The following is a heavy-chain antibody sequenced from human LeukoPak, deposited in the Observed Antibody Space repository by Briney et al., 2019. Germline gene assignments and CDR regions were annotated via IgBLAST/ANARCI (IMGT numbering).Heavy chain of an antibody. CDR1: GFTFNNYA. D-gene: IGHD3-3*01. J-gene: IGHJ6*02. CDR3: ASQTEHQLRFLEWLSRAPHSYYYYGMDV. Sequence: GGSLRLSCAASGFTFNNYAMNWVRQAPGKGLEWVSVISGSGVSTYYADSVKGRFTISRDNSKNTLYLQMNSLRAEDTAVYYCASQTEHQLRFLEWLSRAPHSYYYYGMDVWGQGTTVTVSS. CDR2: ISGSGVST. V-gene: IGHV3-23*01.